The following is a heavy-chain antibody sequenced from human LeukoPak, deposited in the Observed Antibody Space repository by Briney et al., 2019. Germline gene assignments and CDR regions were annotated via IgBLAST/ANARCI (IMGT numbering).Heavy chain of an antibody. D-gene: IGHD4-17*01. CDR1: GGSISSGDYF. J-gene: IGHJ6*02. CDR2: IYYSGST. CDR3: ARVSTTTVTNRYYYYGMDV. V-gene: IGHV4-30-4*01. Sequence: KASQTLSLTCSVSGGSISSGDYFWSWIRQPPGKGLEWIGYIYYSGSTYYNPSLKSRVTISVDTSKNQFSLKLSSVTAADTAVYYCARVSTTTVTNRYYYYGMDVWGQGTTVTVSS.